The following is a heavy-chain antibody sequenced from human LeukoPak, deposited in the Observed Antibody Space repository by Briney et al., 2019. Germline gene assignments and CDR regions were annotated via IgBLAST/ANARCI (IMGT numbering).Heavy chain of an antibody. CDR1: GGSISSYY. D-gene: IGHD4-17*01. CDR2: IYYSGST. J-gene: IGHJ4*02. V-gene: IGHV4-59*08. CDR3: ARNVGDYFDY. Sequence: PSETLSLTCTVSGGSISSYYWSWIRQPPGKGLEWIGYIYYSGSTSYNPSLKSRVTISVDTSKNQFSLKLSSVTAADTAVYYCARNVGDYFDYWGQGTLVTVSS.